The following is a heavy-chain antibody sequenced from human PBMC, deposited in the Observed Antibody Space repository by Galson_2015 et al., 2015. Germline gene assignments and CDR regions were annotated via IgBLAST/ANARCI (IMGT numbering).Heavy chain of an antibody. J-gene: IGHJ5*02. CDR1: GGSFSGYY. CDR3: ARGQPYYDYIWGSYRSIWFDP. CDR2: INHSGSA. V-gene: IGHV4-34*01. Sequence: SETLSLTCAVYGGSFSGYYWSWIRQPPGKGLEWIGEINHSGSANYNPSLKSRVTISVDTSKNQFSLKLSSVTAADTAVYYCARGQPYYDYIWGSYRSIWFDPWGQGTLVTVSS. D-gene: IGHD3-16*02.